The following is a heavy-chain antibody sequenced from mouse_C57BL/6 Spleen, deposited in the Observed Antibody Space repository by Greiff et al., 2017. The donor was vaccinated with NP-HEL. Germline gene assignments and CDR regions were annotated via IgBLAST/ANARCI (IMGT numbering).Heavy chain of an antibody. CDR1: GFTFSSYA. D-gene: IGHD2-5*01. CDR3: ARDRDYSNSSGAMDY. J-gene: IGHJ4*01. CDR2: ISDGGSYT. V-gene: IGHV5-4*01. Sequence: EVKVVESGGGLVKPGGSLKLSCAASGFTFSSYAMSWVRQTPEKRLEWVATISDGGSYTYYPDNVKGRFTISRDNAKNNLYLQMSHLKSEDTAMYYCARDRDYSNSSGAMDYWGQGTSVTVSS.